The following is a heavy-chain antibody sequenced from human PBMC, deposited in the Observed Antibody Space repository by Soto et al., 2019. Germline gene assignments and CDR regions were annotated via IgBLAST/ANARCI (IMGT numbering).Heavy chain of an antibody. CDR1: GFTFSSYG. CDR3: PKDLGGLTAMVFHY. D-gene: IGHD5-18*01. J-gene: IGHJ4*02. Sequence: QVQLVESGGGVVQPGRSLRLSCAASGFTFSSYGMHWVRQAPGKGLEWVAVKSYDGSNKYDADSVKGRFTISRDNSKNTRHLQMNRLRAEDTAVYYCPKDLGGLTAMVFHYWGPGTLVTVSS. CDR2: KSYDGSNK. V-gene: IGHV3-30*18.